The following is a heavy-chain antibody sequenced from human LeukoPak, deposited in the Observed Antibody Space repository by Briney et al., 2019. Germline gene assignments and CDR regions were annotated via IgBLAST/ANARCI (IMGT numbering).Heavy chain of an antibody. CDR2: ICGRDGVNT. CDR3: AKDLGCIHFAY. J-gene: IGHJ4*02. CDR1: GFIFSSYG. Sequence: GGPLRLSCAACGFIFSSYGMNWVRESPGEGREWVSGICGRDGVNTYYTPSVKGRFNIYRDNYKNTLYLQMNSLRAEDTAVYYCAKDLGCIHFAYWGQGTLVTVSS. D-gene: IGHD2-21*01. V-gene: IGHV3-23*01.